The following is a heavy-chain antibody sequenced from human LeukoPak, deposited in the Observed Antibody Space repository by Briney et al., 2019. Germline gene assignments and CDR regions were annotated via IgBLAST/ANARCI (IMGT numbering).Heavy chain of an antibody. CDR3: TKDSSTMVRGANFDY. CDR1: GFTFDDYA. D-gene: IGHD3-10*01. V-gene: IGHV3-9*01. CDR2: ISWNSGSI. Sequence: GGSLRLSCAASGFTFDDYAMHWVRQAPGKGLEWVSGISWNSGSIGYADSVKGRFTISRDNAKNSLYLQMNSLRAEDTALYYCTKDSSTMVRGANFDYRGQGTLVTVSS. J-gene: IGHJ4*02.